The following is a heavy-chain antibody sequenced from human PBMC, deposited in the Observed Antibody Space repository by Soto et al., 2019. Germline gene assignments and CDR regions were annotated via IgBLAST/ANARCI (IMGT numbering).Heavy chain of an antibody. CDR3: ARSLIAVASRVFGMDV. D-gene: IGHD6-19*01. Sequence: QVQLVESGGGVVQPGRSLRLSCAASGFTFSSYAMHWVRQAPGKGLEWVAVISYDGSNKYYADSVKGRFTISRDNSKNTLYLQMNSLRAEDTAVYYCARSLIAVASRVFGMDVW. CDR1: GFTFSSYA. V-gene: IGHV3-30-3*01. CDR2: ISYDGSNK. J-gene: IGHJ6*01.